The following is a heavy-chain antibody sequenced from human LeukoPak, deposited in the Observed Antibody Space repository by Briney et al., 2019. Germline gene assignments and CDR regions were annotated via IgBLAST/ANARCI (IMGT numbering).Heavy chain of an antibody. CDR1: GFTFSSYA. CDR3: AKVAVAGYFDY. J-gene: IGHJ4*02. D-gene: IGHD6-19*01. CDR2: INVSGGGT. Sequence: GGSLRLSCAASGFTFSSYAMSWVRQAPGKGLEWVSAINVSGGGTYYADSVKGRFSISRDNSKNTLYLQMNSLRAEDTAVYYCAKVAVAGYFDYWGQGTLVTVSS. V-gene: IGHV3-23*01.